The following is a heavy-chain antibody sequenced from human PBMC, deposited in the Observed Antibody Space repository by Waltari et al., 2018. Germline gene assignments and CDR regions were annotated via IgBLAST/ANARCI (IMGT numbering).Heavy chain of an antibody. CDR3: ARHGYTGYSSWATFDY. CDR2: VYGRSGST. D-gene: IGHD6-13*01. Sequence: QVQLQETGPGLVKPSETLSLTCAVSGGTISGGYDWSWNRKPPGKGLEWIGDVYGRSGSTNLNPSPKNRVTTSKDTSKIQFSLTLSSVTAADTAVYYCARHGYTGYSSWATFDYWGQGVLVTVSS. J-gene: IGHJ4*02. V-gene: IGHV4-38-2*01. CDR1: GGTISGGYD.